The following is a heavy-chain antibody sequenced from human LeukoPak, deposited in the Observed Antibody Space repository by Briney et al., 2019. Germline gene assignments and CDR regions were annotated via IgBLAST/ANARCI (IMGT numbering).Heavy chain of an antibody. V-gene: IGHV1-69*04. CDR3: ARTYYSLGATIYYYYGMDV. J-gene: IGHJ6*02. D-gene: IGHD1-26*01. CDR1: GGTFSSYA. CDR2: IIPILGIA. Sequence: ASVKVSCKASGGTFSSYAISWVRQAPGQGLEWMGRIIPILGIANYAQKFQGSVTITADKSTSTAYMELSSLRSEDTAVYYCARTYYSLGATIYYYYGMDVWGQGTTVTVSS.